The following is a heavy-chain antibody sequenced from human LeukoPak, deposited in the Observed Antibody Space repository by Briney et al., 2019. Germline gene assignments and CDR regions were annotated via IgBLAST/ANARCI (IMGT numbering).Heavy chain of an antibody. CDR3: ARSYYYGSGSYGYYGMDV. V-gene: IGHV1-69*06. J-gene: IGHJ6*04. CDR2: IIPIFGTA. D-gene: IGHD3-10*01. Sequence: SVKVSCKASGGTFSSYAISWVRQAPGQGLEWMGGIIPIFGTANYARKFQGRATITADKSTSTAYMELSSLRSEDTAVYYCARSYYYGSGSYGYYGMDVWGKGTTVTVSS. CDR1: GGTFSSYA.